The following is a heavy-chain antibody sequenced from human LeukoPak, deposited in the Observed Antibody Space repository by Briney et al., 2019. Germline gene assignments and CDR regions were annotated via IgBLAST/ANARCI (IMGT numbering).Heavy chain of an antibody. CDR1: GITFSNYA. Sequence: GGSLRLSCAASGITFSNYAMTWVRQAPGRGLQWVSGISGRGGTTYYADSVKGRFTISRDNSKNTLYLQMSSLRAEDTALYYCAKLEGTDIYGSGSYLGLYYFDYWGQGTLVTVSS. D-gene: IGHD3-10*01. CDR3: AKLEGTDIYGSGSYLGLYYFDY. J-gene: IGHJ4*02. V-gene: IGHV3-23*01. CDR2: ISGRGGTT.